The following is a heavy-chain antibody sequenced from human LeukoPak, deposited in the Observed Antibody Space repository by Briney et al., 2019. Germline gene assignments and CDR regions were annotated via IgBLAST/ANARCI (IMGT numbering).Heavy chain of an antibody. D-gene: IGHD4-23*01. CDR3: ARRHDYGGKNWFEP. CDR1: GGSISSYY. Sequence: SETLSLTCTVSGGSISSYYWSWIRQPPGKGLEWIGYIYYSGSTNYNPSLKSRVTISVDTSKNQFSLKLSSVTAADTAVYYCARRHDYGGKNWFEPWGQGTLVTVYS. J-gene: IGHJ5*02. V-gene: IGHV4-59*08. CDR2: IYYSGST.